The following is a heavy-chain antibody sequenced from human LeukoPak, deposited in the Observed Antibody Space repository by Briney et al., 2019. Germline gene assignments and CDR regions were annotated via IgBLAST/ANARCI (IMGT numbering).Heavy chain of an antibody. CDR2: IYYSGST. CDR3: ARVTENYDFLSGSLRGSYYYMDV. D-gene: IGHD3-3*01. CDR1: GGSISSYF. J-gene: IGHJ6*03. Sequence: SETLSLTCTVSGGSISSYFWSWIRQPPGKGLEWIGYIYYSGSTNYNPSLKSRVTISVDTSKNQFSLKLSSVNAADTAVYYCARVTENYDFLSGSLRGSYYYMDVWGKGTTVTVSS. V-gene: IGHV4-59*01.